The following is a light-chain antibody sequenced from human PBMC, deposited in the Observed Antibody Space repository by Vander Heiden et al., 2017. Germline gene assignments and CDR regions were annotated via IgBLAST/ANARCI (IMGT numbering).Light chain of an antibody. Sequence: QAVLTQSLSVSAAPGQKVTISCSGSSSNIGNNYVSWYQQLPGTAPKLLIYENNKRPSGIPDRFSGSKSGTSATLGITGLQTGDEADYYCGTWDSSLSAGWVFGGGTTVTVL. CDR1: SSNIGNNY. J-gene: IGLJ3*02. CDR3: GTWDSSLSAGWV. CDR2: ENN. V-gene: IGLV1-51*02.